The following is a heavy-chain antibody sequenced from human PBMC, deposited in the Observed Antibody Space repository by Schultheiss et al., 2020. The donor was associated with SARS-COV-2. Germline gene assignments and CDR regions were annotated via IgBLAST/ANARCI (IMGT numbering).Heavy chain of an antibody. CDR3: ARRITIFGVVMGYWYFDL. Sequence: SETLSLTCTVSGGSISSYYWSWIRQPPGKGLEWIGEINHSGSTNYNPSLKSRVTISVDTSKNQFSLKLSSVTAADTAVYYCARRITIFGVVMGYWYFDLWGRGTLVTVSS. V-gene: IGHV4-34*01. D-gene: IGHD3-3*01. CDR1: GGSISSYY. CDR2: INHSGST. J-gene: IGHJ2*01.